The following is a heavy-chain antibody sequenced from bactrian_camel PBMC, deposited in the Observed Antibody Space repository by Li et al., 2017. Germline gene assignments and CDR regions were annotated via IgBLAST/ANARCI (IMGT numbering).Heavy chain of an antibody. D-gene: IGHD2*01. CDR3: VRTAYCISGYSSGP. Sequence: HVQLVESGGGSVEAGGSLRLSCVAVQDTTRSNSMAWFRQAPGKEREAVAGIYTGDRYTQYADSVKGRFTISGDYAKNTLYLQLNSLKTEDTAMYYCVRTAYCISGYSSGPRGQGTQVTVS. J-gene: IGHJ4*01. V-gene: IGHV3S54*01. CDR2: IYTGDRYT. CDR1: QDTTRSNS.